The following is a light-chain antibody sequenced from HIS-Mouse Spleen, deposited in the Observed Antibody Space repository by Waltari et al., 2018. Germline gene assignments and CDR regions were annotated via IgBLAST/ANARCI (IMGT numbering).Light chain of an antibody. CDR1: SLRSYY. Sequence: SSELTQDPAVSVALGQTVRITCQGDSLRSYYASWYQQKPGQAPVLVIYGKNNRPSGIPYRFSGSSSGNTASLTITGAQAEDEADYYCNFRDSSGNHLEVFGGGTKLTVL. J-gene: IGLJ3*02. CDR2: GKN. CDR3: NFRDSSGNHLEV. V-gene: IGLV3-19*01.